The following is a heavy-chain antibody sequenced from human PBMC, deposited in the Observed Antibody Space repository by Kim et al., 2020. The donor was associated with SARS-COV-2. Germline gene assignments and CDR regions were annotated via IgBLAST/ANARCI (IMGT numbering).Heavy chain of an antibody. CDR2: IYYSGST. CDR3: ARDRSRFSHPASLDP. V-gene: IGHV4-59*13. D-gene: IGHD3-3*01. CDR1: GGSISSYY. J-gene: IGHJ5*02. Sequence: SETLSLTCTVSGGSISSYYWSWIRQPPGKGLEWIGYIYYSGSTNYNPSLKSRVTISVDTSKNQFSLKLSSVTAADTAVYYCARDRSRFSHPASLDPWGQGTLVTVSS.